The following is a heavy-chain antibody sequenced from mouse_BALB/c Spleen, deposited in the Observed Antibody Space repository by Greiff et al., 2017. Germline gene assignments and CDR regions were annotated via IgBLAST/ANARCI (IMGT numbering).Heavy chain of an antibody. CDR1: GFTFSDYY. V-gene: IGHV5-4*02. D-gene: IGHD2-10*02. Sequence: EVKLVESGGGLVKPGGSLKLSCAASGFTFSDYYMYWVRQTPEKRLEWVATISDGGSYTYYPDSVKGRFTISRDNAKNNLYLQMSSLKSEDTAMYYCARGYGNYPIDYWGQGTSVTVSS. CDR2: ISDGGSYT. J-gene: IGHJ4*01. CDR3: ARGYGNYPIDY.